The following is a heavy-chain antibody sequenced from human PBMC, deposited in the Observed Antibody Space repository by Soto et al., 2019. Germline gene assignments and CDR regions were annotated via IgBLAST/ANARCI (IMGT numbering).Heavy chain of an antibody. J-gene: IGHJ5*02. D-gene: IGHD1-1*01. CDR2: IYQRDTT. CDR1: GAFTSSSSYY. V-gene: IGHV4-39*01. Sequence: SETLSTTCTAAGAFTSSSSYYCGWIRQPPRKGLEWIGSIYQRDTTYHKPASESRVSISVKTTRNQFYLKHSSVTAAETAVYYCARGVAGTAWFDPWGQGTLVTVSS. CDR3: ARGVAGTAWFDP.